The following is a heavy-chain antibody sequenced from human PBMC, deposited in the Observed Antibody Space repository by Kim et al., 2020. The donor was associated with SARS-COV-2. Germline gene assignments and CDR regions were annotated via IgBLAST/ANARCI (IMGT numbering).Heavy chain of an antibody. Sequence: NNPSTKSRCTISVNTSKNQFCLELRSVTAADTAVYYCARDRDLNWFDPWGQGTLVTVSS. D-gene: IGHD3-10*01. CDR3: ARDRDLNWFDP. J-gene: IGHJ5*02. V-gene: IGHV4-31*02.